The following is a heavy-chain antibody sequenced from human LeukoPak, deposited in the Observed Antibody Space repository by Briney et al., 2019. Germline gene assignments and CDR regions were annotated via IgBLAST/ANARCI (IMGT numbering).Heavy chain of an antibody. Sequence: GRSLRLSCAASGFTFSSYGMHWVRQAPGKGLEWVAVIWYDGSNKYYADSVKGRFTISRDNSKNTLYLQMNSLRAEDTAVYYCAREKVAVAGTFDYWGQGTLVTVSS. CDR1: GFTFSSYG. J-gene: IGHJ4*02. CDR2: IWYDGSNK. V-gene: IGHV3-33*01. CDR3: AREKVAVAGTFDY. D-gene: IGHD6-19*01.